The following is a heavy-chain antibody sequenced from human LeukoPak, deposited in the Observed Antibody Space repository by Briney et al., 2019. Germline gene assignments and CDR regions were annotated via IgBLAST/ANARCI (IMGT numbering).Heavy chain of an antibody. V-gene: IGHV4-39*07. Sequence: SETLSLTCTVSGGSISSSSYYWGWIRQPPGKGLEWIGEINHSGSTNYNPSLKSRVTISVDTSKNQFSLKLSSVTAADTAVYYCARERRYYYYGMDVWGQGTTVTVSS. D-gene: IGHD6-25*01. CDR3: ARERRYYYYGMDV. CDR1: GGSISSSSYY. J-gene: IGHJ6*02. CDR2: INHSGST.